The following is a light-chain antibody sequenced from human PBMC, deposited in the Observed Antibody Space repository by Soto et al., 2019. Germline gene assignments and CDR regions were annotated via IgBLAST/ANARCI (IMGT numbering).Light chain of an antibody. CDR1: SSNIGAGYD. V-gene: IGLV1-40*01. CDR2: SNN. Sequence: QSVLTQPPSVSGDPGQRVTISCTGSSSNIGAGYDVHWYQQVPGTAPRLLIYSNNNRPSGVPDRFSGSKSGTSASLAITGLQAEDEADYYCQSYEGSLSGPHVLIGGGTKLTVL. CDR3: QSYEGSLSGPHVL. J-gene: IGLJ2*01.